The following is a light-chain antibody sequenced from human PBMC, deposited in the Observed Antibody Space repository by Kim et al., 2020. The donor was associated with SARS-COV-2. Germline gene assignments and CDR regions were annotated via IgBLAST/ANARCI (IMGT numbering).Light chain of an antibody. Sequence: QRVPISCSGSSSNIGSNYVYWYPQLPGTAPKLLIYRNNQRPSGVPDRFSGSKSGTSASLAISGLRSEDEADYYCAAWDDSLSGYVVFGGGTQLTVL. CDR2: RNN. V-gene: IGLV1-47*01. CDR3: AAWDDSLSGYVV. J-gene: IGLJ2*01. CDR1: SSNIGSNY.